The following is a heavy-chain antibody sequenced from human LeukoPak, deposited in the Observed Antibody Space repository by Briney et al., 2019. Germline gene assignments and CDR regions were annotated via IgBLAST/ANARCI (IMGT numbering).Heavy chain of an antibody. Sequence: ASAKVSCKASGYTFTSYDINWVRQATGQGLEWMGWMNPNSGNTGYAQKFQGRVTMTRNTSISTAYMELSSLRSEDTAVYYCARGTRMGVAGTSYYYYYGMDVWGQGTTVTVSS. CDR1: GYTFTSYD. D-gene: IGHD6-19*01. CDR3: ARGTRMGVAGTSYYYYYGMDV. CDR2: MNPNSGNT. J-gene: IGHJ6*02. V-gene: IGHV1-8*01.